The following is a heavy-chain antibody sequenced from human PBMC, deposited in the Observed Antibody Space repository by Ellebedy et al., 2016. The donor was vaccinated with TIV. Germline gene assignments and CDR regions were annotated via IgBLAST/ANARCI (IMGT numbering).Heavy chain of an antibody. J-gene: IGHJ3*02. D-gene: IGHD1-7*01. Sequence: AASVKVSCKASGGTFSSYAISWARQAPGQGLEWMGGIIPFFGTLNYAQKFQGRVTITADESTSTAYMELSSLRSDETAVYYCARGGWNYPLRDAFDIWGQGTLVTVSS. CDR2: IIPFFGTL. CDR3: ARGGWNYPLRDAFDI. CDR1: GGTFSSYA. V-gene: IGHV1-69*13.